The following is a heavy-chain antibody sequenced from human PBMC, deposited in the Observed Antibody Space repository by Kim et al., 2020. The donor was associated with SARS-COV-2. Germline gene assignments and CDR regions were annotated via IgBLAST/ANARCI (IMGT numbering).Heavy chain of an antibody. CDR2: ISYDGSNK. CDR3: AKNYGSGGYHDAFDI. CDR1: GFTFSSYG. D-gene: IGHD3-10*01. V-gene: IGHV3-30*18. Sequence: GGSLRLSCAASGFTFSSYGMHWVRQAPGKGLEWVAVISYDGSNKYYADSVKGRFTISRDNSKNTLYLQMNSLRAEDTAVYYCAKNYGSGGYHDAFDIWGQGTMVTVS. J-gene: IGHJ3*02.